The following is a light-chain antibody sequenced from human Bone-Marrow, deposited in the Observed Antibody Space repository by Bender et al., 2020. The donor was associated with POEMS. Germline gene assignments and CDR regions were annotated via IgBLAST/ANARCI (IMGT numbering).Light chain of an antibody. Sequence: SALTQPPSVSGSPGQSVTISCTGTGSDLRLYVYVSWYKHLPGKAPQLVIYDVNRRPSGVPDRFSGSKSGNTASLTVSGLQAEDEADYYCSFEGGFTSLFGGGTKLTVL. CDR3: CSFEGGFTSL. J-gene: IGLJ2*01. CDR1: GSDLRLYVY. CDR2: DVN. V-gene: IGLV2-11*01.